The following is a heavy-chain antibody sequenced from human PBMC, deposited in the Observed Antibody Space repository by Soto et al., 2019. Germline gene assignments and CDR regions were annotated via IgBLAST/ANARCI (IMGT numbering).Heavy chain of an antibody. Sequence: GASVKVSCKASGYTFSSYGISWVRQAPGQGLEWMGWISAYNGNTNYAQKLQGRVTMTTDTSTSTAYMELRSLRSDDTAVYYCARYYDILTGYFAWSNWFDPWGRGTLVTVSS. V-gene: IGHV1-18*01. CDR1: GYTFSSYG. D-gene: IGHD3-9*01. CDR2: ISAYNGNT. CDR3: ARYYDILTGYFAWSNWFDP. J-gene: IGHJ5*02.